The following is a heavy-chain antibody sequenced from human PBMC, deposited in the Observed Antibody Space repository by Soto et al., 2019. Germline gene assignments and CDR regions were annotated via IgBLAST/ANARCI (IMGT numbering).Heavy chain of an antibody. CDR3: ASARYYDILTGYLLGPYFDY. Sequence: GGSLRLSCVASGFTFTIYEMNWVRQAPGKGLEWISYIDTSGDTIRYADSVKGRLTISRDNAKNSLYLQMNSLRAEDTAVYYCASARYYDILTGYLLGPYFDYWGQGTLVTVSS. CDR2: IDTSGDTI. J-gene: IGHJ4*02. V-gene: IGHV3-48*03. D-gene: IGHD3-9*01. CDR1: GFTFTIYE.